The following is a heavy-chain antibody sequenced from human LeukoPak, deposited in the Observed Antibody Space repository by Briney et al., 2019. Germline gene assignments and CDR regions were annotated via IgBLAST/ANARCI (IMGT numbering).Heavy chain of an antibody. CDR3: ASATSLYYYGMDV. J-gene: IGHJ6*02. CDR1: GGSISSGDYY. V-gene: IGHV4-30-4*01. CDR2: IYYSGST. Sequence: SETLSLTCTVSGGSISSGDYYWSWIRQPPGKGLEWIGYIYYSGSTYYNPSLKSRVTISVDKSKNQFSLKLSSVTAADTAVYYCASATSLYYYGMDVWGQGTTVTVSS.